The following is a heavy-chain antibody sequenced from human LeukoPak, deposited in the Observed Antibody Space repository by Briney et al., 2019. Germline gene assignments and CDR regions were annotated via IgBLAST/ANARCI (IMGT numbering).Heavy chain of an antibody. V-gene: IGHV1-3*01. CDR2: INAGNGNT. CDR1: GYTFTSYA. D-gene: IGHD6-19*01. Sequence: ASVKVSCKASGYTFTSYAMHWVRQAPGQRLEWMGWINAGNGNTKYSQKFQGRVTITRDTSASTAYMELSSLRSEDTAVYYCASGLIAVAGYLSPFDYWGQGTLVTVSS. CDR3: ASGLIAVAGYLSPFDY. J-gene: IGHJ4*02.